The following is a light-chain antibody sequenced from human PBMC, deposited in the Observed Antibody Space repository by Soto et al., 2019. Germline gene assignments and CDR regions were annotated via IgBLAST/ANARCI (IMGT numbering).Light chain of an antibody. J-gene: IGKJ1*01. V-gene: IGKV3-20*01. Sequence: EMVLTQSPGTLSLSPGERATLSCRARQSVSNNYLAWYQQKPGQAPRLLICGASNRATGIADRFSGSGSGTDFTLTISRLEPDDFAVYYCQQCGSSGTFGQGTKVDIK. CDR3: QQCGSSGT. CDR1: QSVSNNY. CDR2: GAS.